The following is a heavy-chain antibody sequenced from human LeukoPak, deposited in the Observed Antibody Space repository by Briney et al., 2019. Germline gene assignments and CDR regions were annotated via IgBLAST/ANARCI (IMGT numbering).Heavy chain of an antibody. CDR1: GYTFTGYY. J-gene: IGHJ3*02. Sequence: ASVKVSCKASGYTFTGYYMHWVRQAPGQGLEWMGWIKPNSGGTNYAQKFQGRVTMTTDTSTSTAYMELRSLRSDDTAVYYCAREEGNWGDAFDIWGQGTMVTVSS. CDR3: AREEGNWGDAFDI. D-gene: IGHD7-27*01. CDR2: IKPNSGGT. V-gene: IGHV1-2*02.